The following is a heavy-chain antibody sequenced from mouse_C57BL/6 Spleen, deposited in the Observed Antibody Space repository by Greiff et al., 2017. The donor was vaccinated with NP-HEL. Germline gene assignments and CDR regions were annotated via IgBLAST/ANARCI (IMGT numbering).Heavy chain of an antibody. Sequence: VQLQQSGPELVKPGASVKMSCKASGYTFTDYNMHWVKQSHGKSLEWIGYINPNNGGTSYNQKFKGKATLTVNKSSSTAYMELRSLTSEDSAVYYCASENGHLYAMDYWGQGTSVTVSS. V-gene: IGHV1-22*01. J-gene: IGHJ4*01. D-gene: IGHD1-1*02. CDR1: GYTFTDYN. CDR3: ASENGHLYAMDY. CDR2: INPNNGGT.